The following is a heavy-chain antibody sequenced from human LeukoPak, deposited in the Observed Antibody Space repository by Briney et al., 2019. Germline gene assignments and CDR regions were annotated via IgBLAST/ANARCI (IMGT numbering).Heavy chain of an antibody. CDR1: GGTFSSYA. CDR2: IIPIFGTA. Sequence: GASVKVSCKASGGTFSSYAISWVRQAPGQGLEWMGGIIPIFGTANYAQKFQGRVTITTDESTSTAYMELSSLRSEDTAVYYCARDKVRGVIDYYYYVDVWGKGTTVTVSS. J-gene: IGHJ6*03. V-gene: IGHV1-69*05. CDR3: ARDKVRGVIDYYYYVDV. D-gene: IGHD3-10*01.